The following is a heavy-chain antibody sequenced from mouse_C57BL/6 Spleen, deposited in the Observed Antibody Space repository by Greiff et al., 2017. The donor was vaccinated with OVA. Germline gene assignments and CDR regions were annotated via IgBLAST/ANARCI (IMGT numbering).Heavy chain of an antibody. D-gene: IGHD1-1*01. J-gene: IGHJ1*03. CDR2: ISYDGSN. Sequence: EVKLQESGPGLVKPSQSLSLTCSVTGYSITSGYYWNWIRQFPGNKLEWMGYISYDGSNNYNPSLKNRISITRDTSKNQFFLKLNSVTTEDTATYYCARTDYYGSYWYFDVWGTGTTVTVSS. CDR1: GYSITSGYY. V-gene: IGHV3-6*01. CDR3: ARTDYYGSYWYFDV.